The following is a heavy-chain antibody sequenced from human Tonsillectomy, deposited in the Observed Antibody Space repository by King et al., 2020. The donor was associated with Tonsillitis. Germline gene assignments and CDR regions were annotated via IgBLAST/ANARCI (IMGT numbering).Heavy chain of an antibody. Sequence: QVQLVESGGGVVQPGRPLRLSCVSSGFAFRSYGMHWVRQAPGKGLEWVAVISYDATRENYADSAKGRFTISRDNSKNTLYLQMNSLRAEDTAVYYCARERLYSSFWGIDYWGQGSLVTVSS. CDR2: ISYDATRE. V-gene: IGHV3-33*05. CDR3: ARERLYSSFWGIDY. CDR1: GFAFRSYG. J-gene: IGHJ4*02. D-gene: IGHD6-19*01.